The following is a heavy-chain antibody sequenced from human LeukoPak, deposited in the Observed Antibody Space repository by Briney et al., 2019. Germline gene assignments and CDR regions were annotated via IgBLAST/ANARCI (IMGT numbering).Heavy chain of an antibody. D-gene: IGHD3-22*01. CDR1: GGTFSSYA. Sequence: SVTVSFKSSGGTFSSYAISWVRQAPGQGLEWMGSIIPILGIANYAQKFQGRVTITADKSASTAYMALSSLRSEDTAVYYCARDSGGYYDSSGYSDYWGQGTLVTVSS. CDR2: IIPILGIA. CDR3: ARDSGGYYDSSGYSDY. J-gene: IGHJ4*02. V-gene: IGHV1-69*04.